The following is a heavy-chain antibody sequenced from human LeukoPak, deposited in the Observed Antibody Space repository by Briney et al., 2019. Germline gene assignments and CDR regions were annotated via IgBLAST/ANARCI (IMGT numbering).Heavy chain of an antibody. J-gene: IGHJ4*02. Sequence: GGSLRLSCAASDFIFSNYWMYWVRQAPGKGLVWVSRITGDGSSTNYADSVKGRFTISRDNSKNTLYLQMNSLRAEDTAVYYCAREGGYGVFDYWGQGTLVTVSS. CDR2: ITGDGSST. CDR1: DFIFSNYW. D-gene: IGHD2-15*01. CDR3: AREGGYGVFDY. V-gene: IGHV3-74*01.